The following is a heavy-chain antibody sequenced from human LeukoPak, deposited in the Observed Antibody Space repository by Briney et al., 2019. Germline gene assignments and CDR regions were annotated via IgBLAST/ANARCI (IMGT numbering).Heavy chain of an antibody. CDR3: ARAYYYDSSGYDY. V-gene: IGHV1-18*01. CDR2: ISGSNGNT. D-gene: IGHD3-22*01. Sequence: GASVKVSCKASSYMFTRYGISWVRQAPGQGLEWMGWISGSNGNTNYAQKFLGRVSMTADTSTSTAYMELRSLTSDDTAVYYCARAYYYDSSGYDYWGQGTLVTVSS. CDR1: SYMFTRYG. J-gene: IGHJ4*02.